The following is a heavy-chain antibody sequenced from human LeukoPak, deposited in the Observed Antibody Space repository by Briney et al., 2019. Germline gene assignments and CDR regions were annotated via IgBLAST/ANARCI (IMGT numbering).Heavy chain of an antibody. Sequence: GGSLKLSCVASGFTFSGSAMHWVRQASGKGLEWVGRIRSKANSYATSYAASVKGRFTISRDDSKNTAYLRMNSLKTEDTAIYYCAEVESSYCRIWGQGTLVTVSS. J-gene: IGHJ4*01. D-gene: IGHD3-10*01. V-gene: IGHV3-73*01. CDR2: IRSKANSYAT. CDR1: GFTFSGSA. CDR3: AEVESSYCRI.